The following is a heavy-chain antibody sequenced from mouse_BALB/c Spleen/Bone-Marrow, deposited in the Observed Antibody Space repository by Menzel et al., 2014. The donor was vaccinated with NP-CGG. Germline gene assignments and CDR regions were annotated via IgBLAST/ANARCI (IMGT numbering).Heavy chain of an antibody. Sequence: VQLQQSGAELVKPGASVKLSCTASGFNIKDTYMHWVKQRPEQGLEWIGRIDPANGNTKYDPKFQGKATITADTSSNTAYLQLSSLTSEDTAVNYCASYYYSSSGFAYWGQGTLVTVSA. V-gene: IGHV14-3*02. CDR3: ASYYYSSSGFAY. CDR2: IDPANGNT. CDR1: GFNIKDTY. J-gene: IGHJ3*01. D-gene: IGHD1-1*01.